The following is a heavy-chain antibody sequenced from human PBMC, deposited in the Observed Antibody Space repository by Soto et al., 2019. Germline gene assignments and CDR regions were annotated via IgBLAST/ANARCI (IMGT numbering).Heavy chain of an antibody. CDR2: ISSSSSYI. D-gene: IGHD6-13*01. V-gene: IGHV3-21*01. CDR1: GFTFSSYS. CDR3: ARQQLTPYYYYGMDV. J-gene: IGHJ6*02. Sequence: PGGSLRLSCAASGFTFSSYSMNWVRQAPGKGLEWVSSISSSSSYIYYADSVKGRFTISRDNAKNSLYLQMNSLRAEDTAVYYCARQQLTPYYYYGMDVWGQGTTVTVSS.